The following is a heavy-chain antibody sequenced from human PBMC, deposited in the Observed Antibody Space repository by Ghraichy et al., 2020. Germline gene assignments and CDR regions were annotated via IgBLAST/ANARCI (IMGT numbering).Heavy chain of an antibody. CDR2: IGTAGDT. D-gene: IGHD3-10*01. Sequence: GGSLRLSCAASGFTFSSYDMHWVRQATGKGLEWVSAIGTAGDTYYPGSVKGRFTISRENAKNSLYLQMNSLRAGDTAVYYCARSSHSGLGFDPWGQGTLVTVSS. CDR1: GFTFSSYD. V-gene: IGHV3-13*01. CDR3: ARSSHSGLGFDP. J-gene: IGHJ5*02.